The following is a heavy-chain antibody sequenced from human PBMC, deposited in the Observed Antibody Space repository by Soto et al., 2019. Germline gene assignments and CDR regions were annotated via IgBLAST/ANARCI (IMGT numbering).Heavy chain of an antibody. J-gene: IGHJ6*03. D-gene: IGHD3-3*01. V-gene: IGHV1-18*01. Sequence: ASVKVSCKASGYTFTSYGISWVRQAPGQGLEWMGWISAYNGNTNYAQKLQGRVTMTTDTSTSTAYMELSSLRSEDTAVYYCARVYPYYDFWSGYYENYYYYYMDVWGKGTTVTVSS. CDR3: ARVYPYYDFWSGYYENYYYYYMDV. CDR1: GYTFTSYG. CDR2: ISAYNGNT.